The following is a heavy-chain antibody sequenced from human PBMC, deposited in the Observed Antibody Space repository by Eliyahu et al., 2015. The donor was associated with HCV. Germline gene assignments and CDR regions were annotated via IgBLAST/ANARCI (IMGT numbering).Heavy chain of an antibody. CDR2: VSRAGDFT. CDR3: AKEFRSGYWYFDL. D-gene: IGHD3-3*01. V-gene: IGHV3-23*01. J-gene: IGHJ2*01. CDR1: GFPFSSYA. Sequence: EVQLLESGGGLVQPGGSLRLSCAASGFPFSSYAMSWVRQAPGKGLEYLSTVSRAGDFTHYADSVKSRFTISRDNSKNTLSLQMNSLRAEDTARYYCAKEFRSGYWYFDLWGRGTLVTVSS.